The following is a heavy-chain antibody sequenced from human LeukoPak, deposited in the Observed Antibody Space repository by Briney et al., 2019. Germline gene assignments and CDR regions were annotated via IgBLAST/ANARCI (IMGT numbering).Heavy chain of an antibody. CDR1: GGSFSGYY. CDR3: ARVVTTVTISGYGMDV. D-gene: IGHD4-17*01. CDR2: INHSGST. Sequence: SETLSLTCAVYGGSFSGYYWSWIRQPPGKGLEWIGEINHSGSTNYNPPLKSRVTISVDTSKNQFSLKLSSVTAADTAVYYCARVVTTVTISGYGMDVWGQGTTVTVSS. V-gene: IGHV4-34*01. J-gene: IGHJ6*02.